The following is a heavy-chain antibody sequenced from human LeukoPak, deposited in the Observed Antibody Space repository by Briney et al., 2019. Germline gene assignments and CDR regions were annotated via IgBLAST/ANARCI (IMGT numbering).Heavy chain of an antibody. V-gene: IGHV4-39*01. Sequence: SETLSLTCTVSGGSISSSSYYWGWIRQPPGKGLEWIGSIYYSGSTYYNPSLKSRVTIRVDTSKNQFSLKRRSVTAADTAVYYCARGKYSYGYSYRSYGMDVWGEGTTVTVSS. CDR1: GGSISSSSYY. CDR2: IYYSGST. CDR3: ARGKYSYGYSYRSYGMDV. J-gene: IGHJ6*04. D-gene: IGHD5-18*01.